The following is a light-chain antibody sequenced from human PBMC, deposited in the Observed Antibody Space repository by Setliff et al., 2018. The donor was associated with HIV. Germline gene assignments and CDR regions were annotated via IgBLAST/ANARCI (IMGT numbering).Light chain of an antibody. J-gene: IGKJ2*01. CDR2: GAS. CDR3: QQYNNWPFT. V-gene: IGKV3-15*01. CDR1: QSVGSN. Sequence: EVVMTQSPVTLSVSPGESATLSCRASQSVGSNFAWYQQKPGQPPRLLVYGASTRATGIPARFSGSGSGTEFTLTISSLQSEDFAVYHCQQYNNWPFTFGQGTKVDIK.